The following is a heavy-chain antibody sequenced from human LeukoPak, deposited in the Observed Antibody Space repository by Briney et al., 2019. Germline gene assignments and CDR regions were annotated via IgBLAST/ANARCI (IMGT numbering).Heavy chain of an antibody. CDR1: GGSISSYY. CDR2: IYTSGST. Sequence: SETLSLTCTVSGGSISSYYWSWIRQPAGKGLEWIGRIYTSGSTNYNPSLKSRVTMSVDTSKNLFSLKLSSVTAADTAVYYCARDGNYGDYVYYFDYWGQGTLVTVSS. V-gene: IGHV4-4*07. J-gene: IGHJ4*02. D-gene: IGHD4-17*01. CDR3: ARDGNYGDYVYYFDY.